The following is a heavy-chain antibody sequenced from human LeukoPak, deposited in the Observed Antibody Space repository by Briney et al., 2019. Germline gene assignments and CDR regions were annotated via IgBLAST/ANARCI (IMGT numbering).Heavy chain of an antibody. CDR2: IIPILGIA. Sequence: SVKVSCKASGGTFSSYAISWARHAPGQGLEWMGRIIPILGIANHAKKLQGRVTITADKSTSTAYMELSSLRSEDADVYYCARTSFHYCYGYGGGLYFDFWGQGTLVSVFS. V-gene: IGHV1-69*04. J-gene: IGHJ4*02. D-gene: IGHD5-18*01. CDR3: ARTSFHYCYGYGGGLYFDF. CDR1: GGTFSSYA.